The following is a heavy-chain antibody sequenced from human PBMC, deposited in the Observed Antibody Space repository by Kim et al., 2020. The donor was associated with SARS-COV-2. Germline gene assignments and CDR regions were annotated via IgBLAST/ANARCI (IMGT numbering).Heavy chain of an antibody. Sequence: SETLSLTCAVYGGSFSGYYWSWIRQPPGKGLEWIGEINHSGSTNYNPSLKSRVTISVDTSKNQFSLKLSSVTAADTAVYYCARGRWNTAMVTGGGSYTDYWGQGTLVTVSS. CDR3: ARGRWNTAMVTGGGSYTDY. CDR2: INHSGST. J-gene: IGHJ4*02. D-gene: IGHD5-18*01. V-gene: IGHV4-34*01. CDR1: GGSFSGYY.